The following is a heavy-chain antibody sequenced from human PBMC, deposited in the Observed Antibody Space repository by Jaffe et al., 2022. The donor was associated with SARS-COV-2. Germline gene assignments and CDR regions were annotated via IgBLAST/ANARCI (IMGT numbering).Heavy chain of an antibody. CDR2: IYYSGSM. V-gene: IGHV4-39*01. CDR1: GGSISSSHYY. Sequence: QVQLQESGPGLVKPSETLSLTCTFSGGSISSSHYYWGWIRQPPGKGLEWIGSIYYSGSMYYNPSLKSRVTISVDTSKNQFSLRLTSVTAADTAVYYCARHSAAAGTSIGHNWFDPWGQGTLVTVSS. CDR3: ARHSAAAGTSIGHNWFDP. J-gene: IGHJ5*02. D-gene: IGHD6-13*01.